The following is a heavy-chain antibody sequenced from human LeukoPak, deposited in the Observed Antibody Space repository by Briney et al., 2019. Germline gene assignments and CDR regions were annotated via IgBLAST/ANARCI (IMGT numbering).Heavy chain of an antibody. CDR3: AKDLSGYSNGHGDYFDY. CDR2: ISGSGGST. V-gene: IGHV3-23*01. J-gene: IGHJ4*02. Sequence: GGSLRLSCAASGFTFSSYAMSWVRQAPGNGLEWVSAISGSGGSTYYADSVKGRFTISRDNSKNTLYLQMNSLRAEDTAVYYCAKDLSGYSNGHGDYFDYWGQGTLVTVSS. D-gene: IGHD5-18*01. CDR1: GFTFSSYA.